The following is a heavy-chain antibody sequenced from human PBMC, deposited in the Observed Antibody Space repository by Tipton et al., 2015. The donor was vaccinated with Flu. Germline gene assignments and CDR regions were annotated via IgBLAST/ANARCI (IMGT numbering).Heavy chain of an antibody. J-gene: IGHJ1*01. CDR1: GGSMSSFY. CDR2: MYVSGST. V-gene: IGHV4-4*07. CDR3: ARYTSSWDPPRD. D-gene: IGHD6-13*01. Sequence: TLSLTCTVSGGSMSSFYWTWIRQPAGKGLEWIGRMYVSGSTKYNPSLKSRVTISLDTSKNQFSLKLSSVTAADTAVYYCARYTSSWDPPRDWGQGTLVTVSS.